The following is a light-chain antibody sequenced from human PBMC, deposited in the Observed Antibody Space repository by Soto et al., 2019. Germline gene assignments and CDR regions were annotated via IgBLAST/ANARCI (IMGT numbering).Light chain of an antibody. CDR1: QSLLHSNGYTY. V-gene: IGKV2-28*01. CDR3: MQALQTPST. Sequence: DIVMTQSPLSLPVTPGEPASISCRSSQSLLHSNGYTYLDWYLQKPGQSPQLLIYLGSTRASGVPDRFSGSGSGTDFTLKISRVEAEDVGVYYCMQALQTPSTFGQGTKLEIK. J-gene: IGKJ2*01. CDR2: LGS.